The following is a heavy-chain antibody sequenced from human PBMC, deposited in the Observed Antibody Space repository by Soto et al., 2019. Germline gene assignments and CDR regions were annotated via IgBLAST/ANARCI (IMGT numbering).Heavy chain of an antibody. Sequence: QVQLVQSGAEVKKPGASVKVSCKVSGYTLTELSMHWVRQAPGKGLEWMGGFDPEDGETIYAQKFQGRVTMTEDTSTDTAYMELSSLRSEDTAVYYCATPGGLPADTYYYYGMDVWGQGTTVTVSS. D-gene: IGHD2-2*01. CDR2: FDPEDGET. V-gene: IGHV1-24*01. CDR1: GYTLTELS. CDR3: ATPGGLPADTYYYYGMDV. J-gene: IGHJ6*02.